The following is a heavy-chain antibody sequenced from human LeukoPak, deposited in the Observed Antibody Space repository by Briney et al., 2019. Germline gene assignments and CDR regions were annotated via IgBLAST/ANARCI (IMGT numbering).Heavy chain of an antibody. V-gene: IGHV3-48*03. CDR1: GFTFSSYE. CDR3: ARALQYYDILTGYYDYYYYYMDV. CDR2: ISSSGSTI. D-gene: IGHD3-9*01. Sequence: GGSLRLSCAASGFTFSSYEVNWVRQAPGKGLELVSYISSSGSTIYYADSVKGRFTISRDNAKNSLYLQMNSLRAEDTAVYYCARALQYYDILTGYYDYYYYYMDVWGKGTTVTVSS. J-gene: IGHJ6*03.